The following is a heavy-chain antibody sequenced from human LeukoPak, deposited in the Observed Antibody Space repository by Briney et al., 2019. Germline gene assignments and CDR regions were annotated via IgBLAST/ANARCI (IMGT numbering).Heavy chain of an antibody. Sequence: GGSLRLSCAASEFTFGSYAMTWVRQAPGKGLEWVAVISYDGSNKYYADSVKGRFTISRDNSKNTLYLQMNSLRAEDTAVYYCARDQVGALFDYWGQGTLVTVSS. CDR1: EFTFGSYA. CDR2: ISYDGSNK. CDR3: ARDQVGALFDY. V-gene: IGHV3-30-3*01. D-gene: IGHD3-10*01. J-gene: IGHJ4*02.